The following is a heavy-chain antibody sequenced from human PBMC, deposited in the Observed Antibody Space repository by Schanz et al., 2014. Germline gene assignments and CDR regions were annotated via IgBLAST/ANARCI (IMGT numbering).Heavy chain of an antibody. J-gene: IGHJ4*02. D-gene: IGHD1-1*01. Sequence: PGGSLRLSCAASGFTFRDYYMSWIRQAPGKGLEWVSYIDGKSTTVYYADSVKGRFTISRDNAKNSLYLQMNSLRAGDTAVYYCARGTDWNLHYWGQGTLVTVSS. CDR1: GFTFRDYY. V-gene: IGHV3-11*04. CDR2: IDGKSTTV. CDR3: ARGTDWNLHY.